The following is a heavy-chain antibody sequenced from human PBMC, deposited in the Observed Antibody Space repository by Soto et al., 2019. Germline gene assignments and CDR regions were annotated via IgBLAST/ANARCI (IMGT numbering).Heavy chain of an antibody. CDR3: ARHAGIYGSGPPGY. D-gene: IGHD3-10*01. Sequence: EVQLVESGGGLVQPGGSLTISCAASGFTFSSYEINWVRQAPGKGLEWVSYISSGGGTKYYADSVKGRFTVARDNAKNSLYLQMNSLRAEDTAVYYCARHAGIYGSGPPGYWGQGTLVTVSS. CDR2: ISSGGGTK. CDR1: GFTFSSYE. J-gene: IGHJ4*02. V-gene: IGHV3-48*03.